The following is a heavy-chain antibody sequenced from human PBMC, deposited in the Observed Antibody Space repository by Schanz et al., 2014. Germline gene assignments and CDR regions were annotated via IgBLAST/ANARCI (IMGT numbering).Heavy chain of an antibody. J-gene: IGHJ4*02. CDR1: GFTVNTNY. CDR3: ARDPRGQGGGWYWRFDS. Sequence: EVQLVESGGGLIQPGGSLRLSCAVSGFTVNTNYMSWVRQAPGKGLEWISSMYINSGSGGTIYYADSVKGRFTISRDNSKNTLYLQMDSLGVEDTAVYYCARDPRGQGGGWYWRFDSWGQGTLVTVSS. V-gene: IGHV3-53*01. D-gene: IGHD6-19*01. CDR2: MYINSGSGGTI.